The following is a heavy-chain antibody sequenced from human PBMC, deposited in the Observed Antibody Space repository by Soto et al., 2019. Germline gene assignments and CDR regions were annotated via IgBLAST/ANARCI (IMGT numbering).Heavy chain of an antibody. CDR2: IYYSGST. CDR3: AARKLELGYYYGMDV. Sequence: SETLSLTCTVSGGSISSGGYYWSWIRQHPGKGLEWIGYIYYSGSTYYNPSLKSRVTISVDTSKNQFSLKLSSVTAADTAVYYCAARKLELGYYYGMDVWGQGTTVTVSS. J-gene: IGHJ6*02. D-gene: IGHD1-7*01. V-gene: IGHV4-31*03. CDR1: GGSISSGGYY.